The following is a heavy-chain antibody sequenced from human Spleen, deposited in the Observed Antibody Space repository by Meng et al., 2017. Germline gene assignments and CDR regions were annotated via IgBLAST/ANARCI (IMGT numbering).Heavy chain of an antibody. CDR1: GFTFSTYT. J-gene: IGHJ3*02. CDR3: ARAGPADAFDI. D-gene: IGHD3-10*01. Sequence: GGSLRLSCVASGFTFSTYTMNWVRQAPGKGLEWVSSISRSSTYIYYADSVKGRFTIAREDAKNSLYLQMNSLRAEDTAVYYCARAGPADAFDIWGQGTMVTVSS. CDR2: ISRSSTYI. V-gene: IGHV3-21*01.